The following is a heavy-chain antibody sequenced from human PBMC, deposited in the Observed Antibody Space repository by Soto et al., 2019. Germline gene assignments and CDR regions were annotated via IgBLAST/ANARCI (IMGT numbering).Heavy chain of an antibody. CDR3: ARGQVYGSGSYSSYYYYYYMDF. CDR1: GGSFSGYY. Sequence: SETLSLTCAVYGGSFSGYYWSWIRQPPGKGLEWIGEINHSGSTNYNPSLKSRVTISVDTSKNQFSLKLSSVTAADTAVYYCARGQVYGSGSYSSYYYYYYMDFWGKGTTVTVSS. V-gene: IGHV4-34*01. CDR2: INHSGST. J-gene: IGHJ6*03. D-gene: IGHD3-10*01.